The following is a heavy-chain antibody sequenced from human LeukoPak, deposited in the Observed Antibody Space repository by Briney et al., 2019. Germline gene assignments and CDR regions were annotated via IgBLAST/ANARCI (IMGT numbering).Heavy chain of an antibody. D-gene: IGHD2-2*02. V-gene: IGHV3-23*01. CDR1: GFTFSSYA. CDR3: AKKSVPNTPPTFDY. J-gene: IGHJ4*02. CDR2: ISGSGGST. Sequence: GGSLXXXXAASGFTFSSYAMNWVRQAPGKGLEWVSAISGSGGSTYYADSVKGRFTISRDNSKNTLYLQMNSLRAEDTAVYYCAKKSVPNTPPTFDYWGQGTLVTVSS.